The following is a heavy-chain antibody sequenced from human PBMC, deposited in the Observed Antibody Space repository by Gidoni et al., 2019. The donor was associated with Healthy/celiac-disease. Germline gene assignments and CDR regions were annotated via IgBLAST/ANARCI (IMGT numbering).Heavy chain of an antibody. J-gene: IGHJ1*01. CDR2: INHSGST. V-gene: IGHV4-34*01. CDR3: VMATPKPWDFQH. D-gene: IGHD5-12*01. CDR1: GGSFSGYY. Sequence: QVQLQQWGSGLLKPSETLSLTCAVYGGSFSGYYWSWIRQPPGKGLEWIGEINHSGSTNYNPSLKSRVTISVDTSKNQFSLKLSSVTAADTAVYYCVMATPKPWDFQHWGQGTLVTVSS.